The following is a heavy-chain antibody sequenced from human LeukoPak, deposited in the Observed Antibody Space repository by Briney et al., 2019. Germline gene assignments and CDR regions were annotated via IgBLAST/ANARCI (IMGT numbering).Heavy chain of an antibody. CDR2: ISYDGSNK. D-gene: IGHD1-14*01. Sequence: GGSLRLSCAASGFTFSSYGMHWVRQAPGKGLEWVAVISYDGSNKYYADSVKGRFTISRDNSKNTLYLQMNSLGAEDTAVYYCAKEMFVTTQYYYYYYGMDVWGQGTTVTVSS. CDR3: AKEMFVTTQYYYYYYGMDV. V-gene: IGHV3-30*18. J-gene: IGHJ6*02. CDR1: GFTFSSYG.